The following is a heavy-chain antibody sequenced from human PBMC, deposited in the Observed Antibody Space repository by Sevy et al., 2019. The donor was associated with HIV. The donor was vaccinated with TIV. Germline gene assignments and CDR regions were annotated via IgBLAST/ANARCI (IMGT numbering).Heavy chain of an antibody. CDR1: GYTFTNYW. Sequence: GESLKISCKGSGYTFTNYWIGWVRQMPGKGLEWMGIIYPGDSDTRYSPSFQGQVTISADKSISTAYLQWSSLKASDTAMYYCARYPIVVVPAAEYYFEYWGQGTLVTVSS. CDR3: ARYPIVVVPAAEYYFEY. V-gene: IGHV5-51*01. J-gene: IGHJ4*02. D-gene: IGHD2-2*01. CDR2: IYPGDSDT.